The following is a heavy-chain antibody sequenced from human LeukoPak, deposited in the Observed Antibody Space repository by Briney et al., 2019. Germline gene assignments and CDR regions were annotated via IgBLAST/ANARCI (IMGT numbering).Heavy chain of an antibody. V-gene: IGHV4-59*01. J-gene: IGHJ4*02. D-gene: IGHD6-13*01. CDR1: GDSINSYY. CDR2: IYETGST. CDR3: ASLAGPGRVAPEDYFDF. Sequence: SETLSLTCSVSGDSINSYYWSWLRQPRGKGLEWLGYIYETGSTNYNPSLRSRVTISVDTSKNQVTLKLTSVTAADTAVYFCASLAGPGRVAPEDYFDFWGQGTLVTVSS.